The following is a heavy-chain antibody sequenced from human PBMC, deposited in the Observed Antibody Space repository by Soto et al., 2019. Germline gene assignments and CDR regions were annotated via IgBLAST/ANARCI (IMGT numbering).Heavy chain of an antibody. CDR2: ISGSGRGT. Sequence: EVQLLEPGGGLVQPGGSLRLSCAASGFTFSSFAMTWVRQAPGKELQWVSSISGSGRGTYCADSVKGRCTISRDNSKNTLELQMNSLRTEDTAVYYCAKGSRHCDSTSCYSLSAFDLWGQGTMVTVSS. D-gene: IGHD2-2*02. V-gene: IGHV3-23*01. J-gene: IGHJ3*01. CDR1: GFTFSSFA. CDR3: AKGSRHCDSTSCYSLSAFDL.